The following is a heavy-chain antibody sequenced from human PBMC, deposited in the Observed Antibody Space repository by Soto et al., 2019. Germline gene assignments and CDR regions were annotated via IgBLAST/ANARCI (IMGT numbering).Heavy chain of an antibody. CDR1: GVTFSSDS. J-gene: IGHJ4*02. CDR2: IIPVSLTP. CDR3: ARGVAYSD. V-gene: IGHV1-69*01. Sequence: QVQLVQSEAEVKKPGSSVKVSCKSSGVTFSSDSISWVRQAPGQGLEWMGGIIPVSLTPTYAQKFQGRVTISADESTRTAYIEVSSLTSEDTAVYYCARGVAYSDWGQGTLVTVSS. D-gene: IGHD5-12*01.